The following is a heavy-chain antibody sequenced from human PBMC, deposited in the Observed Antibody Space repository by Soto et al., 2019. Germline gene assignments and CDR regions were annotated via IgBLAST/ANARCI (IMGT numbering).Heavy chain of an antibody. J-gene: IGHJ3*02. CDR2: IYPGDSET. CDR3: ARLTYYWGGGGGYTDPDDAFDI. Sequence: PGESLKISCRGSGDTFPSYWIAWVRQMSGKGLEWMGIIYPGDSETRYSPSFQGQVTISADKSIKTAYLQWSSLKASDTAMYYCARLTYYWGGGGGYTDPDDAFDIWGQGTMVTVSS. V-gene: IGHV5-51*01. D-gene: IGHD3-22*01. CDR1: GDTFPSYW.